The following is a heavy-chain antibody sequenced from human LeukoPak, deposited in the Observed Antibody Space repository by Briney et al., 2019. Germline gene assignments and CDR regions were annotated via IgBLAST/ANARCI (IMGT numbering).Heavy chain of an antibody. J-gene: IGHJ5*02. CDR1: GGSISSGGYY. CDR3: ARSSITIFGVVIHANWFDP. CDR2: IYYGGST. V-gene: IGHV4-31*03. Sequence: SETLSLTCTVSGGSISSGGYYWSWIRQHPGKGLEWIGYIYYGGSTYYNPSLESRVTISVDTSKNQFSLKLSSVTAADTAVYYCARSSITIFGVVIHANWFDPWGQGTLVTVSS. D-gene: IGHD3-3*01.